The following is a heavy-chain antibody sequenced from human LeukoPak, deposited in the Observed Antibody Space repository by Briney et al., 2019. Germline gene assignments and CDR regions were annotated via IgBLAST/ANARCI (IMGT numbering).Heavy chain of an antibody. V-gene: IGHV3-11*01. CDR2: ISGSGSAI. Sequence: PGGSLRLSCAASGFTFSDYYMTWIRQAPGKGLEWVSYISGSGSAIYYADSVKGRFTISRDNAKNSLYLQMNSLRAEDTAVYYCARILLSRGSRKEFDPWGQGTLVTVSS. CDR3: ARILLSRGSRKEFDP. D-gene: IGHD3-10*01. J-gene: IGHJ5*02. CDR1: GFTFSDYY.